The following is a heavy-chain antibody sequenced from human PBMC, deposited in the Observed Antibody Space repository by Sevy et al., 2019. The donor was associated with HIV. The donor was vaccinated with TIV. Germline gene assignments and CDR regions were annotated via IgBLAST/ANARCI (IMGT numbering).Heavy chain of an antibody. D-gene: IGHD3-22*01. V-gene: IGHV1-24*01. CDR1: GYTLSELS. Sequence: ASVKVSCKVSGYTLSELSIHWVRQAPGKGLEWMGGFDPEDGETIYAQKFQGRVTMTEDTSTDTAYMELSSLRSEDTAVYYCATDYYYGTSAYYNYWGQGTLVTVSS. J-gene: IGHJ4*02. CDR3: ATDYYYGTSAYYNY. CDR2: FDPEDGET.